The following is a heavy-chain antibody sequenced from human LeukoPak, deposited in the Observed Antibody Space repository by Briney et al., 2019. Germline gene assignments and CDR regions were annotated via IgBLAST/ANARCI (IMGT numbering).Heavy chain of an antibody. CDR1: GFTVSSNY. J-gene: IGHJ4*02. CDR3: ARRSSSWYAFDY. CDR2: IYSGGST. D-gene: IGHD6-13*01. Sequence: AGGSLRLSCAASGFTVSSNYMSWVRQAPGKGLEWVSVIYSGGSTYYADSVKGRFTISRDNSKNTLYLQMDSLRPEDMAVYYCARRSSSWYAFDYWGQGTLVTVSS. V-gene: IGHV3-66*01.